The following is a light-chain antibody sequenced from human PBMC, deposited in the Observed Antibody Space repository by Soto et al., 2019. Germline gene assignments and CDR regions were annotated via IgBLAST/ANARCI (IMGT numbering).Light chain of an antibody. CDR3: QQFDDLPLT. Sequence: DIQMTQSPSSLSASVGDRVTINCQASQDISNYLNWYQQKPGKAPKILIYDVSVLEAGVPSRFSGGGSGTHFTLTISSLQAEDAATYYCQQFDDLPLTFAGGTKVQIK. CDR1: QDISNY. V-gene: IGKV1-33*01. CDR2: DVS. J-gene: IGKJ4*01.